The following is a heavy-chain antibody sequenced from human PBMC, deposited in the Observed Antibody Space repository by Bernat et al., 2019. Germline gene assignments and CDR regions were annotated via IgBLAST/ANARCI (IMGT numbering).Heavy chain of an antibody. CDR3: VMGWNADA. J-gene: IGHJ5*02. Sequence: QAQLVESGGDVVQPGRSLRLSCAASGISFSSYAMHWVRQAPGKGLEWVAFISSDGANKNNADSVKGRFTVSRDNSNNTLYLQMNSLRPEDTALYYCVMGWNADAWGRGTLVTVSS. D-gene: IGHD1-1*01. CDR2: ISSDGANK. CDR1: GISFSSYA. V-gene: IGHV3-30*02.